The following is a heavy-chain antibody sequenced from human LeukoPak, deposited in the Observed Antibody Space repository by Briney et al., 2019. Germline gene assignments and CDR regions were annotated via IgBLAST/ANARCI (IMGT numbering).Heavy chain of an antibody. D-gene: IGHD4-17*01. CDR2: ISYDGSNK. Sequence: PRGSLRLSCAASGFTFSSYGMHWVRQAPGKGLEWVAVISYDGSNKYYADSVKGRFTISRDNSKNTLYLQMNSLRAEDTAVYYCAKASGYGDSRTSLFDYWGQGTLVTVSS. V-gene: IGHV3-30*18. J-gene: IGHJ4*02. CDR1: GFTFSSYG. CDR3: AKASGYGDSRTSLFDY.